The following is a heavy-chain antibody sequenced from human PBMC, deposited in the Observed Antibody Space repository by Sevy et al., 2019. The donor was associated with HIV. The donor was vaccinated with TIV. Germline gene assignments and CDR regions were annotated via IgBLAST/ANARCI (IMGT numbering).Heavy chain of an antibody. D-gene: IGHD4-4*01. CDR3: ARDYLQRSYYYYYGMDV. V-gene: IGHV4-30-4*01. J-gene: IGHJ6*02. Sequence: SETLSLTCSVSGGSISSGDYYWSWIRQPPGKGLEWIGYIYYSGSTYYYPSLKSRVTISVDTSKNQFSLKLSSVTAADTAVYYCARDYLQRSYYYYYGMDVWGQGTTVTVSS. CDR2: IYYSGST. CDR1: GGSISSGDYY.